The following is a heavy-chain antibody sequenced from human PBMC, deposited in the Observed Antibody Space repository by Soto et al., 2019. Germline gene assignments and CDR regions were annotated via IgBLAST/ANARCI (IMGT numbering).Heavy chain of an antibody. V-gene: IGHV4-30-4*01. J-gene: IGHJ6*02. CDR1: GGSISFDHYY. CDR3: AREDDGGDRDYYGLDV. Sequence: QVQLQQSGPGLVKPSQTLSLTCTVSGGSISFDHYYWTWIRQPPGKGLEWIGYVHYSGSVLYNPSLHSRVSISVDTSKNQFSLKLSSVTAADTAVYFCAREDDGGDRDYYGLDVWGQGTTVTVSS. D-gene: IGHD2-21*02. CDR2: VHYSGSV.